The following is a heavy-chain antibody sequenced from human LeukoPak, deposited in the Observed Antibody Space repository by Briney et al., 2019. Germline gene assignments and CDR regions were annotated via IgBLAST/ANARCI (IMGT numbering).Heavy chain of an antibody. CDR3: AKHRPTMGGYCGGDCYSGIDY. D-gene: IGHD2-21*02. J-gene: IGHJ4*02. V-gene: IGHV5-51*01. CDR1: GYSFTSYW. Sequence: GESLKISCKGSGYSFTSYWIGWVRQMPGKGLEWMGIIYPGDSDTRYSPSFQGQVTISADKSISTAYLQWSSLKASDTAMYYCAKHRPTMGGYCGGDCYSGIDYWGQGTLVTVSS. CDR2: IYPGDSDT.